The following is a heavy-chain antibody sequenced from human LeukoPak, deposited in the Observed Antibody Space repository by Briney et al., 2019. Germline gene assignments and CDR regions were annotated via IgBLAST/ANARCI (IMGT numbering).Heavy chain of an antibody. D-gene: IGHD3-9*01. Sequence: GDSVKVSCKPSGRTFSSYAISWVRQAPGQGLEWMGRIIPIFGTANYAQKFQGRVTITTAESTSTAYMELSSLRSEDTAVYYCARASDILTGYYMDYWGQGTRVTVSS. CDR3: ARASDILTGYYMDY. J-gene: IGHJ4*02. CDR1: GRTFSSYA. CDR2: IIPIFGTA. V-gene: IGHV1-69*05.